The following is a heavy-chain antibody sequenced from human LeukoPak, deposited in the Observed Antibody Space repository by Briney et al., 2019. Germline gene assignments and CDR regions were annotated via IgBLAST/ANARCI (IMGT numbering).Heavy chain of an antibody. V-gene: IGHV1-2*04. Sequence: GASVKVSCKASGYTFTGYYMHWVRQAPGQGLEWMGWINPNSGGTNYAQKFQGWVTMTRDTSISTAYMELSRLRSDDTAVYYCARGQILRGYSYGFDVGSGDYWGQGTLVTVSS. CDR2: INPNSGGT. CDR1: GYTFTGYY. CDR3: ARGQILRGYSYGFDVGSGDY. J-gene: IGHJ4*02. D-gene: IGHD5-18*01.